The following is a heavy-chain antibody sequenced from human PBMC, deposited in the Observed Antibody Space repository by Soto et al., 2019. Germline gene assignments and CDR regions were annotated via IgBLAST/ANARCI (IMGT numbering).Heavy chain of an antibody. J-gene: IGHJ4*02. CDR1: GFTFSSYS. D-gene: IGHD2-2*01. CDR2: ISSSSSYI. V-gene: IGHV3-21*01. CDR3: ARGSVSGLYCSSTSCSGIDY. Sequence: GSLRLSCAASGFTFSSYSMIWVRQAPGKGLEWVSSISSSSSYIYYADSVKGRFTISRDNAKNSLYLQMNSLRAEDTAVYYCARGSVSGLYCSSTSCSGIDYWGQGTLVTVSS.